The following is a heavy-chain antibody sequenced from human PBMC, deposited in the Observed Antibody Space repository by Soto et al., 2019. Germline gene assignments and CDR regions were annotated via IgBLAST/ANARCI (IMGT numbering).Heavy chain of an antibody. Sequence: GESLKISCKGSGYSFTIYWIGWVRQMPGKGLEWMGIIYPGDSDTRYSPSFQGQVTISADKSISTAYLQWSSLKASDTAMYYCARVPEGYCSSTSCYPSRYYYYYGMDVWGQGTTVTVSS. V-gene: IGHV5-51*01. CDR3: ARVPEGYCSSTSCYPSRYYYYYGMDV. J-gene: IGHJ6*02. CDR1: GYSFTIYW. D-gene: IGHD2-2*01. CDR2: IYPGDSDT.